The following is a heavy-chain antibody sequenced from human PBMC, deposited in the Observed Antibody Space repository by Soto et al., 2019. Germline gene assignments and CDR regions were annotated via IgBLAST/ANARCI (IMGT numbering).Heavy chain of an antibody. D-gene: IGHD3-10*01. CDR1: GGTFSSYA. CDR2: IIPMYGPA. V-gene: IGHV1-69*01. Sequence: QVPLVQSGAEVKKPGSSVTVSCKASGGTFSSYAIHWVRQAPGQGLEWMGGIIPMYGPAKYAQRFQGRVTITADESTTPVYMEVTRLTSQDTAVYYCARVTSMVRGVIDNWFDPWGHGTLVTVSS. CDR3: ARVTSMVRGVIDNWFDP. J-gene: IGHJ5*02.